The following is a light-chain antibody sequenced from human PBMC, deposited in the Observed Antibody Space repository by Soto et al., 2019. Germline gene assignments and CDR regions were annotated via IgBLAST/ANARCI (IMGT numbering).Light chain of an antibody. CDR1: QSVSSS. V-gene: IGKV3-15*01. CDR3: QQYNNWWT. J-gene: IGKJ1*01. Sequence: EVVMTQSPATLSLSPGERATLSCRARQSVSSSLAWYQQQPGQAPRLLIYGESPRAAGIPDSFSGSGYETEFTLPISSLQAEDFASYYCQQYNNWWTFGQGTKVEIK. CDR2: GES.